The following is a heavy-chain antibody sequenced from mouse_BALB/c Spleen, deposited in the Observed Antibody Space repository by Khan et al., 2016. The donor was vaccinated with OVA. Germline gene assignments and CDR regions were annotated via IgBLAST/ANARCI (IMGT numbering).Heavy chain of an antibody. CDR2: IYPGSDST. V-gene: IGHV1-77*01. J-gene: IGHJ3*01. CDR3: ARAGLDVFAY. Sequence: QVRLQQSGPELVKPGASVKMSCKASGYTFTDYVMNWVKQRNGKGLEWIGQIYPGSDSTYYNEKFKGKATLTADRSSSTAYMQLSNLTSEDSAVYFCARAGLDVFAYWGQGTLVTVSA. CDR1: GYTFTDYV.